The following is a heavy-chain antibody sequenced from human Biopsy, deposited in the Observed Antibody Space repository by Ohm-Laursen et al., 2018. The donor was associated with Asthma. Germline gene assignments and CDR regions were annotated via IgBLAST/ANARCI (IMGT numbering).Heavy chain of an antibody. V-gene: IGHV3-30*18. CDR3: AKSADYYDSTDYLDF. CDR1: GFMFRSFG. CDR2: ISYDGNHK. D-gene: IGHD3-22*01. J-gene: IGHJ4*01. Sequence: SLRLSCAASGFMFRSFGMHWVRQAPGKGLEWVAVISYDGNHKFYEDSVKGRFTISRDNAKNSLYLQMQSLRPEDTAFYYCAKSADYYDSTDYLDFWGHGTLVTVSS.